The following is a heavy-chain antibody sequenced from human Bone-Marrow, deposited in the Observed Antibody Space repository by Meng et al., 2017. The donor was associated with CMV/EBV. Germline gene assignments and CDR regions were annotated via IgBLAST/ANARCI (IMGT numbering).Heavy chain of an antibody. CDR1: GFTFSSYA. CDR3: AKISSRWYRGAFDI. V-gene: IGHV3-23*01. CDR2: ISGSGGST. Sequence: GGSLRLSCAASGFTFSSYAMSWVRQAPGKGLEWVSAISGSGGSTYYADSVKGRFTISRDNSKNTLYLQMNSLRAEETTLYYCAKISSRWYRGAFDIWGQGTMVTVSS. J-gene: IGHJ3*02. D-gene: IGHD6-13*01.